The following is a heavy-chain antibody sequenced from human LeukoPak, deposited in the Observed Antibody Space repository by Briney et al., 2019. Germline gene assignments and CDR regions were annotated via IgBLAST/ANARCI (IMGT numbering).Heavy chain of an antibody. J-gene: IGHJ4*02. D-gene: IGHD1-26*01. CDR1: AFTFSSYW. V-gene: IGHV3-7*01. CDR2: IKEDGSEK. CDR3: ASGSYCDC. Sequence: GGFLRLSCAASAFTFSSYWMTWVRQAPGKGLEWVANIKEDGSEKYYVDSVKGRFTISRDNAKNSLYLQMNSLRAEDTAVYYCASGSYCDCWGQGTPVTVSS.